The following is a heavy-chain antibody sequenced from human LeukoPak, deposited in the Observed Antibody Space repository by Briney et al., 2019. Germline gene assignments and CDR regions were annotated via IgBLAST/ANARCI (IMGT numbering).Heavy chain of an antibody. CDR1: GGSISSGSYY. D-gene: IGHD2-15*01. CDR2: IYTSGST. V-gene: IGHV4-61*02. J-gene: IGHJ6*03. CDR3: ARAVGYCSGGSCYSYYYYYMDV. Sequence: SQTLSLTCTVSGGSISSGSYYWSWIRQPAGKGLEWIGRIYTSGSTNYNPSLKSRVTISVDTSKSQFSLKLSYVTAADTAVYYCARAVGYCSGGSCYSYYYYYMDVWGKGTTVTVS.